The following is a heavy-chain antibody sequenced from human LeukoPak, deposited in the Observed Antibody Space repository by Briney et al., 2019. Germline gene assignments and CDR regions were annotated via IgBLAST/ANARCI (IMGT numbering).Heavy chain of an antibody. CDR2: VYYSGST. CDR3: ARGRGEFEW. CDR1: DGSVSSGSYY. V-gene: IGHV4-61*01. D-gene: IGHD3-10*01. Sequence: PSETLSLTCTVSDGSVSSGSYYWSWIRQPPGKGLEWIGYVYYSGSTNYNPSLKSRVTISVDTSKNQFSLKLSSVTAADTAVYYCARGRGEFEWWGQGTLVTVSS. J-gene: IGHJ4*02.